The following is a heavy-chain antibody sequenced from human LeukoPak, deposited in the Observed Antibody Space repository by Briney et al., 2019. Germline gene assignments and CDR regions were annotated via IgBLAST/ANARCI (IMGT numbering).Heavy chain of an antibody. J-gene: IGHJ4*02. Sequence: VASVTVSCTASGYTFSINDINWVRQATGQGLEWMGWMNPHSGNTGYAQKFQGRVTITRNSSISTAYMELSSLRSEDTAVYYCAREGNRSSDSSASYPLDYWGQGTLVTVSS. CDR3: AREGNRSSDSSASYPLDY. CDR2: MNPHSGNT. CDR1: GYTFSIND. V-gene: IGHV1-8*01. D-gene: IGHD1-26*01.